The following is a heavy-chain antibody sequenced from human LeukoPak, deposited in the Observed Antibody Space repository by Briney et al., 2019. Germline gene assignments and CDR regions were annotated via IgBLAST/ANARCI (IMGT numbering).Heavy chain of an antibody. D-gene: IGHD5-12*01. CDR1: GDSVFSKSAA. CDR2: TYYRSKWFN. Sequence: SQMLPLTCALSGDSVFSKSAAWNCIIQSPSRPFKGLGRTYYRSKWFNEYAVFEKSRISINPDTAKNQFSLQLNSVTPDDTAVYYCARLATKDGRDYWGQGTLVNVSS. V-gene: IGHV6-1*01. CDR3: ARLATKDGRDY. J-gene: IGHJ4*02.